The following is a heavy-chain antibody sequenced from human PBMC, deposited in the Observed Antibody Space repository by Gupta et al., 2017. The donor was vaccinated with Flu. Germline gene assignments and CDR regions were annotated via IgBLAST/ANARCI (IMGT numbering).Heavy chain of an antibody. J-gene: IGHJ6*02. Sequence: QVQLQESGPGLVKPSETLSLTCTVSGGSISSYYWSWIRQPPGKGLEWIGYIYYSGSTNYNPSLKSRVTISVDTSKNQFSLKLSSVTAADTAVYYCARVLRGSGSYYKPQKNYYYYYGMDVWGQGTTVTVSS. CDR3: ARVLRGSGSYYKPQKNYYYYYGMDV. CDR2: IYYSGST. D-gene: IGHD3-10*01. V-gene: IGHV4-59*01. CDR1: GGSISSYY.